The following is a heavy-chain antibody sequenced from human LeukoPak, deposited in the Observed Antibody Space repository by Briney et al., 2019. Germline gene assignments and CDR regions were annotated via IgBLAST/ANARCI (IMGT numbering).Heavy chain of an antibody. CDR1: GFTFSSYA. D-gene: IGHD1-26*01. V-gene: IGHV3-23*01. Sequence: GGSLRLSCAASGFTFSSYAMSWVRQAPGKGLEWVSAISGSGGSTYYADSVKGRFTISRDNSKNTLYLQMNSLRAEDTAVYYCAKVIVGATYYFDYWGQRTLVTVSS. CDR3: AKVIVGATYYFDY. CDR2: ISGSGGST. J-gene: IGHJ4*02.